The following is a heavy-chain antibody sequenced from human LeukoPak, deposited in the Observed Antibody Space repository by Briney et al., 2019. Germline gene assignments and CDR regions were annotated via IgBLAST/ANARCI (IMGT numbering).Heavy chain of an antibody. CDR2: ISSRSSYI. CDR1: GFTFSSYS. Sequence: GGSLRLSCAASGFTFSSYSMNWVRQAPGKGREWVSSISSRSSYIYYADSVKGRFAISRHNAKNSLYLKMNSLRAEDTAVYYCARENYYDSSGYYYLFWYFHLWGRGTLVTVSS. J-gene: IGHJ2*01. D-gene: IGHD3-22*01. CDR3: ARENYYDSSGYYYLFWYFHL. V-gene: IGHV3-21*01.